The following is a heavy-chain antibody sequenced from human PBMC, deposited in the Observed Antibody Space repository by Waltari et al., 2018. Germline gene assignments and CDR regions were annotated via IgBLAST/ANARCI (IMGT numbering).Heavy chain of an antibody. D-gene: IGHD2-15*01. Sequence: EVQLVQSGAEVKKPGESLKISCKGSGYSFTSYWIGWVRQMPGNGLEWMGIIYPGDSDTRYSPSFQGQVTISADKSISTAYLQWSSLKASDTAMYYCARPARGYCSGGSCFVGDAFDIWGQGTMVTVSS. CDR1: GYSFTSYW. V-gene: IGHV5-51*01. J-gene: IGHJ3*02. CDR3: ARPARGYCSGGSCFVGDAFDI. CDR2: IYPGDSDT.